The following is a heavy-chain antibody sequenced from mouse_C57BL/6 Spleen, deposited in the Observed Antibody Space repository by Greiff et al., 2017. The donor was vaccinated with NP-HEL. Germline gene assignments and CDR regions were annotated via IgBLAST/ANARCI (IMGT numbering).Heavy chain of an antibody. J-gene: IGHJ2*01. D-gene: IGHD1-1*01. CDR3: ARWSTTVVEYFDY. CDR1: GYTFTDYY. Sequence: EVQLQQSGPELVKPGASVKISCKASGYTFTDYYMNWVKQSHGKSLEWIGDINPNNGGTSYNQKFKGKATLTVDKSSSTAYMELRSLTSEDSAVYYCARWSTTVVEYFDYWGQGTTLTVSS. CDR2: INPNNGGT. V-gene: IGHV1-26*01.